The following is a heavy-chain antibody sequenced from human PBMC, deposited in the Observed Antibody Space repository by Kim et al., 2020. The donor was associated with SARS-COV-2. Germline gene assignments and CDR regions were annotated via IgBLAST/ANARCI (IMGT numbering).Heavy chain of an antibody. CDR3: ARAYLYSYGYHDAFDI. Sequence: ASVKVSCKASGYTFTSYDINWVRQATGQGLEWMGWMNPNSGNTGYAQKFQGRVTMTRNTSISTAYMELSSLRSEDTAVYYCARAYLYSYGYHDAFDIWGQGTMVTVSS. J-gene: IGHJ3*02. D-gene: IGHD5-18*01. CDR1: GYTFTSYD. V-gene: IGHV1-8*01. CDR2: MNPNSGNT.